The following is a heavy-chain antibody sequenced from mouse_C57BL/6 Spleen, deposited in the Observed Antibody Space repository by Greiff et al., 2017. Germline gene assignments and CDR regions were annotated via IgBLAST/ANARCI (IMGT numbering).Heavy chain of an antibody. CDR1: GYSFTGYY. J-gene: IGHJ4*01. CDR2: IYPYNGVS. D-gene: IGHD2-4*01. Sequence: EVMLVESGPELVKPGASVKISCKASGYSFTGYYMHWVKQSHGNILDWIGYIYPYNGVSSYNQKFKGKATLTVDKSSSTAYMELRSLTSEDSAVYYCARSEGNYDYDYYYAMDYWGQGTSVTVSS. V-gene: IGHV1-31*01. CDR3: ARSEGNYDYDYYYAMDY.